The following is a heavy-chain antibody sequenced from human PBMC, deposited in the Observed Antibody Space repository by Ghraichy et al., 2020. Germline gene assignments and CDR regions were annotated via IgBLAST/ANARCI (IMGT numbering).Heavy chain of an antibody. CDR3: VRADGSGSFYY. V-gene: IGHV3-21*01. J-gene: IGHJ4*01. CDR1: GFNLGVYP. CDR2: ISSDSSRI. D-gene: IGHD3-10*01. Sequence: GGSLRLSCATSGFNLGVYPMNWLRWAPNKGLQWVSSISSDSSRIYYTDSVRGRFTISRDNAMNSVFLQMDSLTVEDTAMYYCVRADGSGSFYYWGQGTQVSVSS.